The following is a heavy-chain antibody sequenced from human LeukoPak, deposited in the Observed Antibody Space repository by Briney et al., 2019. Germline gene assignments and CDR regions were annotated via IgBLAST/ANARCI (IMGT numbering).Heavy chain of an antibody. V-gene: IGHV3-23*01. D-gene: IGHD3-16*01. CDR2: ISRRGGTT. CDR3: VRAGDASWYDS. Sequence: GGSLRLSCAASGFTISTYTMGWVRQAPGEGLEWVSDISRRGGTTAYTDSVRGRFTISRDDSKNTLYLQMSSLRAEDTATYYCVRAGDASWYDSWGQGTLVTVSS. J-gene: IGHJ5*01. CDR1: GFTISTYT.